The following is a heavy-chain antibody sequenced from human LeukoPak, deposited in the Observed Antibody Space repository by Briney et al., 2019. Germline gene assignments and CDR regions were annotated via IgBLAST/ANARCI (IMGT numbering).Heavy chain of an antibody. D-gene: IGHD3-22*01. J-gene: IGHJ3*02. CDR1: VYTFTGYY. CDR2: INPNSGGT. Sequence: ASVKVSCKASVYTFTGYYMHWVRQAPGQGLEWMGWINPNSGGTNYAQKFQGRVTMTRDMSISTAYMELSRLRSDDTAVYYCARDGLSYYYDSSGPQIDAFDIWGQGTMVTVSS. V-gene: IGHV1-2*02. CDR3: ARDGLSYYYDSSGPQIDAFDI.